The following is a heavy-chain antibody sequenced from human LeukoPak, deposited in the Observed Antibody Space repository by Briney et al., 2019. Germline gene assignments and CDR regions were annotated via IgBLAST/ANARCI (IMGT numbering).Heavy chain of an antibody. CDR3: ARQFRDSSGYYSYYFDY. Sequence: GGSLEISCKGSGYSFTTYWIGWVRQMSGRGLGWVGIIYPGESNTRYSPSFQGQVTISADKSISTAYLQWSSLKASDTAMYYCARQFRDSSGYYSYYFDYWGQGTLVTVSS. CDR1: GYSFTTYW. D-gene: IGHD3-22*01. V-gene: IGHV5-51*01. J-gene: IGHJ4*02. CDR2: IYPGESNT.